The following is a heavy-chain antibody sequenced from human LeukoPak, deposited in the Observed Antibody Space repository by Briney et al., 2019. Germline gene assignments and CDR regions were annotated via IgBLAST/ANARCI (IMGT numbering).Heavy chain of an antibody. Sequence: SETLSLTCTVPGGSISSYYWSWIRQPAGKGLEWIGRIYTSGSTNYNPSLKSRVTMSVDTSKNQFSLKLSSVTAADTAVYYCAREAEYYYDSSGYYYYFDYWGQGTLVTVSS. V-gene: IGHV4-4*07. D-gene: IGHD3-22*01. CDR3: AREAEYYYDSSGYYYYFDY. CDR1: GGSISSYY. J-gene: IGHJ4*02. CDR2: IYTSGST.